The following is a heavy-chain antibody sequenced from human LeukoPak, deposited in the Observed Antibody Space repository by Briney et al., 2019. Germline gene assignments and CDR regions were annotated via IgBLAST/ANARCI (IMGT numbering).Heavy chain of an antibody. CDR1: GFTFSSHL. V-gene: IGHV4-39*01. CDR2: LYYNGNT. Sequence: GSLRLSCAASGFTFSSHLMHWVRQAPGKGLEWIGTLYYNGNTYYDPSLKTRVTISVDTSKNQFSLKLSSVTAADTAVYYCASFGSSSSVGVFWGQGTLVTVSS. CDR3: ASFGSSSSVGVF. J-gene: IGHJ4*02. D-gene: IGHD6-6*01.